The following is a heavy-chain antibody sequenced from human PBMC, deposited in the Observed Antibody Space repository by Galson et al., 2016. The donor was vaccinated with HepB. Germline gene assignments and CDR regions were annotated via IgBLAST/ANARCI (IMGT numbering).Heavy chain of an antibody. V-gene: IGHV3-48*02. D-gene: IGHD6-19*01. CDR2: ISSSSSAI. J-gene: IGHJ4*02. Sequence: SLRLSCAASGFTLSSYSMNWVRQAPGKGLEWVSYISSSSSAIYYADSVKGRFTISRDNAENSLYLQMNSLRNEDTALYYCARDRVSSSGSYYFDYWGQGTLVTVSS. CDR1: GFTLSSYS. CDR3: ARDRVSSSGSYYFDY.